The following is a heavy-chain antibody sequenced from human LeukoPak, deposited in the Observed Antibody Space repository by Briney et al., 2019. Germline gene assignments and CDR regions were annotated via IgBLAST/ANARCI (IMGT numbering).Heavy chain of an antibody. CDR2: ISGSGGGT. CDR1: EFTFSSYA. CDR3: AKMGDVVVPAAIRAEYFQH. J-gene: IGHJ1*01. D-gene: IGHD2-2*02. Sequence: GGPLRLSCAGSEFTFSSYAMSWVRQAPGKGLEWVSAISGSGGGTYYADSVKGRFTISRDNSKNTLFLQMNSLRAEDTAVYYCAKMGDVVVPAAIRAEYFQHWGQGTLVTVSS. V-gene: IGHV3-23*01.